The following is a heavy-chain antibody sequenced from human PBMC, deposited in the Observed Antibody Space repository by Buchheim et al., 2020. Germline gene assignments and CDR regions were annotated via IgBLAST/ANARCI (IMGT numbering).Heavy chain of an antibody. Sequence: EVQLVESGGGLVQPGGSLRLSCAASGFTFSSYSMNWVRQAPGKGLEWVSYISSSSSTIYYADSVKGRFTISRDNAKNSLYLQMNRLRAEDTAVYYCARDSRSRANTQINYYYYMDVWGKGTT. CDR2: ISSSSSTI. CDR3: ARDSRSRANTQINYYYYMDV. J-gene: IGHJ6*03. D-gene: IGHD2-15*01. V-gene: IGHV3-48*01. CDR1: GFTFSSYS.